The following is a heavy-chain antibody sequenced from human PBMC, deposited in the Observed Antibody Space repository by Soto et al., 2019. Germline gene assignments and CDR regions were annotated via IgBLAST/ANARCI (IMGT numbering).Heavy chain of an antibody. Sequence: SVKVSCKASGGTFSSYAISWVRQATGQGLEWMGGIIPIFGTANYAQKFQGRVTITADESTSTAYMELSSLRSEDTAVYYCARDVEIPYYDFWSGSDDAFDIWGQGTMVTVSS. V-gene: IGHV1-69*13. CDR3: ARDVEIPYYDFWSGSDDAFDI. CDR2: IIPIFGTA. D-gene: IGHD3-3*01. CDR1: GGTFSSYA. J-gene: IGHJ3*02.